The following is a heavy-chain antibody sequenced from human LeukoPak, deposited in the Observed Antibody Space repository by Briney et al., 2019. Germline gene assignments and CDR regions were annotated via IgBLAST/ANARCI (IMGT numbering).Heavy chain of an antibody. V-gene: IGHV4-30-4*01. J-gene: IGHJ4*02. D-gene: IGHD2-2*02. CDR2: IYYSGST. Sequence: PSETLSLTCTVSGGSISSGDYYWSWIRQPPGKGLEWIGYIYYSGSTYYNPSLKSRVTISVDTSKNQFSLKLSSVTAADTAVYYCARGARYPSDPIDYWGQGTPVTVSS. CDR1: GGSISSGDYY. CDR3: ARGARYPSDPIDY.